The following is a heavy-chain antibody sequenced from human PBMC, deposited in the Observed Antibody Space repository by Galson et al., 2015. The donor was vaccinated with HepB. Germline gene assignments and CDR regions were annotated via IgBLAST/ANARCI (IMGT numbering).Heavy chain of an antibody. J-gene: IGHJ4*02. V-gene: IGHV3-73*01. CDR1: GFTFSGSS. CDR3: AFIGDGY. CDR2: IRGKANNYAT. Sequence: SLRLSCAASGFTFSGSSMHWVRQAPGKGLEWVGLIRGKANNYATAYAASVKGRFAIPRDDSKNTASLQVNSLKTEDTAVYYCAFIGDGYWGQGALVTVSS. D-gene: IGHD5-24*01.